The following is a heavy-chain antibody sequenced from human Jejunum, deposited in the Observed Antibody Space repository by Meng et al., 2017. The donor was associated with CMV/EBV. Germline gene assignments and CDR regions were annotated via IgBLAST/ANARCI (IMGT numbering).Heavy chain of an antibody. V-gene: IGHV4-59*01. J-gene: IGHJ5*02. D-gene: IGHD2/OR15-2a*01. CDR1: RGSITTYY. Sequence: SRGSITTYYVSWIRQPPGKGLEWIGYRYYRETAYYSPSLRSRVTISADTTTNQFSLRLTSVTPADAAVYFCATTLYPKPFLNHFDPWGQGTLVTVSS. CDR3: ATTLYPKPFLNHFDP. CDR2: RYYRETA.